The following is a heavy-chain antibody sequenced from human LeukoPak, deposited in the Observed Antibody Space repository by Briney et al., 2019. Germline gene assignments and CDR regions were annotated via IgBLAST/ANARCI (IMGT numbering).Heavy chain of an antibody. D-gene: IGHD6-6*01. CDR2: INPNSGGT. J-gene: IGHJ5*02. V-gene: IGHV1-2*06. CDR3: ASDQAGSVSSFDP. Sequence: ASVKVSCKASGNTFIAYYIHWVRQAPGQGLEWMGRINPNSGGTDYAQNFRGRVTLTRDTSISTAYMDLTRLRSDDTAVYYCASDQAGSVSSFDPWGQGTLVTVSS. CDR1: GNTFIAYY.